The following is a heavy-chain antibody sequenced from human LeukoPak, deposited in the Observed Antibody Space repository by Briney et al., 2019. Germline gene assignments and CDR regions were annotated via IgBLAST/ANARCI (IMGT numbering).Heavy chain of an antibody. Sequence: SETLSLTCTVSGGSVSSYYWSWIRQPPGKGLEWIGYIYYSGSTNYNPSLKSRVTISVDTSKNQFSLKLSSVTAADTAVYYCARAPSGDYWGQGTLVTVSS. CDR2: IYYSGST. V-gene: IGHV4-59*02. J-gene: IGHJ4*02. CDR3: ARAPSGDY. CDR1: GGSVSSYY. D-gene: IGHD3-10*01.